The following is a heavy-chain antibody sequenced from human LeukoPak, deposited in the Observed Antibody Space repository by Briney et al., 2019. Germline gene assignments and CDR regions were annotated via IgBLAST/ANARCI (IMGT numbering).Heavy chain of an antibody. CDR3: ARTYYGSGTYYPDAFDV. Sequence: PSETLSLTCAVSGGSISSGGYSGSWIRQPPGKGLEWIGYIYHTGSTSYNPSIKSRVTISVDRSKNQFSLKLSSVTAADTAVYYCARTYYGSGTYYPDAFDVWGQGTMVTVSS. J-gene: IGHJ3*01. D-gene: IGHD3-10*01. CDR2: IYHTGST. CDR1: GGSISSGGYS. V-gene: IGHV4-30-2*01.